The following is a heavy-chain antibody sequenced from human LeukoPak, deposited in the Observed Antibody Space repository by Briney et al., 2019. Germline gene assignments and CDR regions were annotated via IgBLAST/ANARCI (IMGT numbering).Heavy chain of an antibody. J-gene: IGHJ4*02. D-gene: IGHD5-12*01. V-gene: IGHV1-18*01. Sequence: ASVKVSCKASGYSFRNYGLNWVRQAPGQGLEWLGWINAYNGNTNYAQKLQGRVTMTTDSSTSTAYMELSSLRSEDTAVYYCARSGYSGYDWIDYWGQGTLVTVSS. CDR1: GYSFRNYG. CDR2: INAYNGNT. CDR3: ARSGYSGYDWIDY.